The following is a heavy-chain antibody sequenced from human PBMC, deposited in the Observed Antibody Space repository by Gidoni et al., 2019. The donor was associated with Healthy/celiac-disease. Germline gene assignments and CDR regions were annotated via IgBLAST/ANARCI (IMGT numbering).Heavy chain of an antibody. Sequence: EVQLVESGGGLVQPGRSLRLSCAASGFTFYDYAMHWVRQAPGKGLEWVSGISWNSGSIGYADSVKGRFTISRDNAKNSLYLQMNSLRAEDTALYYCAKDAQDIVVVPAVPYYYYYYMDVWGKGTTVTVSS. J-gene: IGHJ6*03. CDR2: ISWNSGSI. V-gene: IGHV3-9*01. D-gene: IGHD2-2*01. CDR1: GFTFYDYA. CDR3: AKDAQDIVVVPAVPYYYYYYMDV.